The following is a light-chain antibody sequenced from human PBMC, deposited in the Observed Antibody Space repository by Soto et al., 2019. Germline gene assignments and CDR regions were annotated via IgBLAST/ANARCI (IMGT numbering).Light chain of an antibody. CDR1: QSVDSN. V-gene: IGKV3-15*01. J-gene: IGKJ1*01. CDR3: QQYNDWPMS. Sequence: EIVMTQSPATLSVYPGERATLSCRASQSVDSNLAWYQQQPGQAPRLLIYGASNRATCIPSRLSGSGSLTEFTLNISSLQSADCAFYYCQQYNDWPMSFGHGTKVEIK. CDR2: GAS.